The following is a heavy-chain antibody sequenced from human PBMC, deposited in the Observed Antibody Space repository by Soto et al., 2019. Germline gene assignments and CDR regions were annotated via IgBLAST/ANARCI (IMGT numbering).Heavy chain of an antibody. CDR2: INHSGST. J-gene: IGHJ4*02. Sequence: PSETLSLTCAVYGGSFSGYYWTWIRQPPGTGLEWIGEINHSGSTNYNPSLKSRVTISVATSKNQFSLKLTSVTAADTAVYYWARDKITGLFDYWGQGTLVTVSS. CDR3: ARDKITGLFDY. V-gene: IGHV4-34*01. CDR1: GGSFSGYY. D-gene: IGHD2-8*02.